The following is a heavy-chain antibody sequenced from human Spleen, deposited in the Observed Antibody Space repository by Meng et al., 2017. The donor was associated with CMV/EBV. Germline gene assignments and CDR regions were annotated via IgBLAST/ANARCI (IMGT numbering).Heavy chain of an antibody. CDR1: GGSFSGYY. CDR3: ARTYYYDSSGWA. Sequence: QVAVQQWGAGLLKPSETLSLTCAVYGGSFSGYYWSWIRQPPGKGLEWIGEINHSGSTNYNPSLKSRVTISVDTSKNQFSLKLSSVTAADTAVYYCARTYYYDSSGWAWGQGTLVTVSS. D-gene: IGHD3-22*01. CDR2: INHSGST. V-gene: IGHV4-34*01. J-gene: IGHJ5*02.